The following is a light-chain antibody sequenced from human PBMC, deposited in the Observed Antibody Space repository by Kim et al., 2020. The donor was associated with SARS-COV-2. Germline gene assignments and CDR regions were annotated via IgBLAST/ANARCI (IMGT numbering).Light chain of an antibody. J-gene: IGKJ4*01. CDR1: QSISSW. Sequence: DVQMTQSPSTLSASIGDRVTITCRASQSISSWLAWYQQKPGKAPRLLIYKASNLESGDPSRFSGSGSGTEFTLTISSLQPDDFSTYYCQHYNSYSLIFGGGTKVDIK. CDR3: QHYNSYSLI. CDR2: KAS. V-gene: IGKV1-5*03.